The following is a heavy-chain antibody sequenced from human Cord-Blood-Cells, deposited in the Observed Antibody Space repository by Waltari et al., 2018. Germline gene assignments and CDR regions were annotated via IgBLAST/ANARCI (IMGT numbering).Heavy chain of an antibody. V-gene: IGHV4-34*01. D-gene: IGHD2-15*01. Sequence: QVQLQQWAAGLLKPSESLSLTCASDVESFSGYYWSWFRQHSGKGLEWIGEINHSGSTNYNPSVKNRVTRSGDTSKNQFSLKLSSGTAADTAVYYCARGRYCSGGSCQGPEDYWGQGTLVTVSS. CDR3: ARGRYCSGGSCQGPEDY. CDR1: VESFSGYY. CDR2: INHSGST. J-gene: IGHJ4*02.